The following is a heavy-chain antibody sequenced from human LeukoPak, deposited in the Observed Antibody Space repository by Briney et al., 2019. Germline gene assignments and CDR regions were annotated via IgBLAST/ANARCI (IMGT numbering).Heavy chain of an antibody. CDR2: FYYSGST. V-gene: IGHV4-30-4*07. CDR3: ARSVEGYCRGGSCYYYSYYMDV. D-gene: IGHD2-15*01. CDR1: GGSISSGSYS. Sequence: ASETLSLTCAVSGGSISSGSYSWSWIRQPPGKGLEWIGYFYYSGSTYYNPSLKSRVAISVDASKNQFSLKLSSVTAADTAVYYCARSVEGYCRGGSCYYYSYYMDVWGKGTTVTVSS. J-gene: IGHJ6*03.